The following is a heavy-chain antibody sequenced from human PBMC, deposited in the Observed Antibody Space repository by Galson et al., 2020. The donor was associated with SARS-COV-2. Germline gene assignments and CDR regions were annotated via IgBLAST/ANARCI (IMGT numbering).Heavy chain of an antibody. V-gene: IGHV4-61*02. D-gene: IGHD1-26*01. CDR3: ARESRWDLDFGF. CDR2: IYTPTGAT. Sequence: SETLSLTCTVSGGSIISGAYSWSWIRQPAGKGLEWIGRIYTPTGATNYNPSLKSRVTISVATSKNQFSLRLTSVTAADTAVYYCARESRWDLDFGFWGQGAVVTVSS. J-gene: IGHJ4*02. CDR1: GGSIISGAYS.